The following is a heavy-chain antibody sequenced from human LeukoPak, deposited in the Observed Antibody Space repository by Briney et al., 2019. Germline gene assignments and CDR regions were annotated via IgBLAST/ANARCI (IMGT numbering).Heavy chain of an antibody. D-gene: IGHD3-10*01. V-gene: IGHV3-33*06. J-gene: IGHJ4*02. CDR3: AKDRQGVIDY. CDR1: GFTFSSYG. Sequence: PGGSLRLSCAASGFTFSSYGMHWVRQAPGKGVEGVAVIWYDGSNKYYADSVKGRFTISRDNSKNTLYLQMNSLRAEDTAVYYCAKDRQGVIDYWGQGTLVTVSS. CDR2: IWYDGSNK.